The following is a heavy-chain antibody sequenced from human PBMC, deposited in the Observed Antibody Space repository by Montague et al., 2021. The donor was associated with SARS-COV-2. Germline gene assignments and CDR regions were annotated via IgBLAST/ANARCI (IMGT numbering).Heavy chain of an antibody. Sequence: SETLSLTCEGDSGPLSAYYWSWVRQPPGKGLEWIVEIHPYGHTSYNPSLMSRVTLSLGTSSNPFSLKLTSVTAADTAVYYWARGLDHNKGGDYWGQGILVIVSS. CDR3: ARGLDHNKGGDY. V-gene: IGHV4-34*01. D-gene: IGHD3-16*01. J-gene: IGHJ4*02. CDR1: SGPLSAYY. CDR2: IHPYGHT.